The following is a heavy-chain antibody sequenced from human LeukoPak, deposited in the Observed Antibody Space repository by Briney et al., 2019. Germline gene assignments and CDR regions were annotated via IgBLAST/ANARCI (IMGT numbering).Heavy chain of an antibody. CDR2: IYHSGST. Sequence: KPSETLSLTCAVSGVSFSGYYWSWIRQPPGKGLEWIGHIYHSGSTNYNPSFKSRVTMSVDTSKNHFSLKLSSVTAADTAVYYCVRHAATRHNYGMDVWGQGTTVIVSS. D-gene: IGHD6-13*01. J-gene: IGHJ6*02. V-gene: IGHV4-59*08. CDR3: VRHAATRHNYGMDV. CDR1: GVSFSGYY.